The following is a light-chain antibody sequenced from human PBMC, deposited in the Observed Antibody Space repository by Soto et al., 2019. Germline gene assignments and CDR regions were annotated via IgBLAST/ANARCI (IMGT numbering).Light chain of an antibody. CDR2: DVS. V-gene: IGLV2-14*01. CDR3: SSYISSSTPYV. Sequence: QSVLTQPASVSGSPGQSITISCTGTSSDVGGYNYVTWYQQHPGKAPKLMIYDVSNRPSGISNRFSGSKSGNTASLTISGLQAEYEADYYCSSYISSSTPYVFGTGTKVTVL. CDR1: SSDVGGYNY. J-gene: IGLJ1*01.